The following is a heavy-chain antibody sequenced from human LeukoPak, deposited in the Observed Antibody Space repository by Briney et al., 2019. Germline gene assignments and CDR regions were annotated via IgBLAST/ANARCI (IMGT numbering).Heavy chain of an antibody. Sequence: SETLSLTCTVSGGSISSYYWSWIRQPPGKGLEWIGYIYYSGSTNYNPSLKSRVTISVDTSKNQFSLKLSSVTAADTAVYYCARNPIAVAERYYYYYYMDVWGKGTTVTVSS. CDR3: ARNPIAVAERYYYYYYMDV. CDR2: IYYSGST. J-gene: IGHJ6*03. CDR1: GGSISSYY. V-gene: IGHV4-59*01. D-gene: IGHD6-19*01.